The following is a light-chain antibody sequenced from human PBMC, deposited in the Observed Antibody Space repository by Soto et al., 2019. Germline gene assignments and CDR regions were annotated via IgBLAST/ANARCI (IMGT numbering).Light chain of an antibody. CDR2: WAS. V-gene: IGKV4-1*01. CDR3: QQYESTPPT. Sequence: DIVMTQSPDSLAVSLGERATINCKSSQSVLYSSNNKNYLAWYQQRPGQPPKLLIYWASTRESGVPDRFSGSGSGTDFTLTIPRLQVEDVAVYYCQQYESTPPTFGQGTKLEIK. CDR1: QSVLYSSNNKNY. J-gene: IGKJ2*01.